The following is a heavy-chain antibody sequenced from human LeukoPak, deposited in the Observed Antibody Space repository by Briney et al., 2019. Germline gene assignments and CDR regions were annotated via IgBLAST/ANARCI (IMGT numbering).Heavy chain of an antibody. D-gene: IGHD6-19*01. CDR1: GGTFSSYA. Sequence: ASVKVSCKASGGTFSSYAISWVRQPPGQGLEWMGGIIPIFGTANYAQKFQGRVTTTADESTSTAYMELSSLRSEDTAVYYCARDVYSSGWRYYFDYWGQGTLVTVSS. CDR2: IIPIFGTA. V-gene: IGHV1-69*13. J-gene: IGHJ4*02. CDR3: ARDVYSSGWRYYFDY.